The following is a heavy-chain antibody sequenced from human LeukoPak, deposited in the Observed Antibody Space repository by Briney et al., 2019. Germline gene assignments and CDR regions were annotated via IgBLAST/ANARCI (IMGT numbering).Heavy chain of an antibody. Sequence: SEXLSLTCAVSGYSISSGYYWGWIRQPPGKGLEGIGSIYHSGSTYYNPSLKSRVTISVDTSKNQFSLKLSSVTAADTAVYYCARSPWIQLWLGAFDIWGQGTMVTVSS. CDR2: IYHSGST. J-gene: IGHJ3*02. V-gene: IGHV4-38-2*01. CDR3: ARSPWIQLWLGAFDI. D-gene: IGHD5-18*01. CDR1: GYSISSGYY.